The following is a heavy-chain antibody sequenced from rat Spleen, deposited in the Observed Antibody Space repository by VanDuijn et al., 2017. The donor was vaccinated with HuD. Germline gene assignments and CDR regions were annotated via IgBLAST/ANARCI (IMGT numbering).Heavy chain of an antibody. V-gene: IGHV5S13*01. J-gene: IGHJ4*01. CDR1: GFTFSSHG. CDR2: ISSGGGGI. Sequence: EVQLVESGGGLVQPGRSLKLSCAASGFTFSSHGMAWVRQTPTKGLEWVAYISSGGGGIYYPDSVQGRFTISRHNAKNTQYLQMDSLRSEDTATYYCARGYVMDAWGQGASVTVSS. CDR3: ARGYVMDA.